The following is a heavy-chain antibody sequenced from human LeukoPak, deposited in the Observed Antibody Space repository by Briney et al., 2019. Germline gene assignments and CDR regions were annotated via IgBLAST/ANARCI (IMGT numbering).Heavy chain of an antibody. Sequence: GASVKVSCKASGGTFSSYAISWVRQAPGQGLEWMGGIIPIFGTANYAQKFQGRVTITADKFTSTAYMELSSLRSDDTAIYYCARKFLGSRGYYFDYWGQGTLVIVSS. CDR2: IIPIFGTA. CDR3: ARKFLGSRGYYFDY. D-gene: IGHD3-10*01. J-gene: IGHJ4*02. V-gene: IGHV1-69*06. CDR1: GGTFSSYA.